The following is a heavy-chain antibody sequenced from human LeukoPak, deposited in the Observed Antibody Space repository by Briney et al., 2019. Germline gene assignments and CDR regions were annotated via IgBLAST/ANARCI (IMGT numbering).Heavy chain of an antibody. CDR1: GYILNRYG. Sequence: VASVKVSCKASGYILNRYGITWVRQAPGQGLEWMGWISSYNGDTNYAQKFQGRATMTTDTSTTTAYMELRSLRSDDTAIYYCARYFYDDSGFPNYSFDYWGLGTLVTVSS. J-gene: IGHJ4*02. CDR2: ISSYNGDT. D-gene: IGHD3-22*01. CDR3: ARYFYDDSGFPNYSFDY. V-gene: IGHV1-18*01.